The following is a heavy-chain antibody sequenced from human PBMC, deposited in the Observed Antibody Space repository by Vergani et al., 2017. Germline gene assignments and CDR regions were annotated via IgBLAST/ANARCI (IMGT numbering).Heavy chain of an antibody. CDR3: AKGYYYGSGSYSLDVDY. CDR1: GGTFSSYT. D-gene: IGHD3-10*01. CDR2: IIPILGIA. Sequence: QVQLVQSGAEVKKPGSSVKVSCKASGGTFSSYTISWVRQAPGQGLEWMGRIIPILGIANYAQKFQGRVTITADKSTSTAYMELSSLRSEDTAVYYCAKGYYYGSGSYSLDVDYWGQGTLVTVSS. V-gene: IGHV1-69*04. J-gene: IGHJ4*02.